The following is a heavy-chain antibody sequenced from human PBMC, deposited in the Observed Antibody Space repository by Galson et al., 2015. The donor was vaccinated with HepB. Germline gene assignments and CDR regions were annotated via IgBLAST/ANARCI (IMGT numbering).Heavy chain of an antibody. V-gene: IGHV3-11*06. J-gene: IGHJ4*02. CDR3: ARVADSHYGDHTHFDS. CDR1: GFTFSDYY. CDR2: VSSNPLYT. D-gene: IGHD4-17*01. Sequence: SLRLSCAASGFTFSDYYMSWIRQAPGKGLEWLAYVSSNPLYTNYADSVKGRFTVSRDNVKNSISLQMNRLSVEDTAMYYCARVADSHYGDHTHFDSWGQGALVTVSS.